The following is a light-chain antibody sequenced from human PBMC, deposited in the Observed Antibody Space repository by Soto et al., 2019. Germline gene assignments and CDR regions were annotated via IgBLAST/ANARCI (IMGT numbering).Light chain of an antibody. V-gene: IGLV1-40*01. CDR1: SSNIGAGYD. J-gene: IGLJ3*02. CDR2: GNS. Sequence: QSVLTQPPSVSGAPGQRVTISCTGSSSNIGAGYDVHWYQQLPGTAPKLLIYGNSNRPSGVPDRFSGSKSGTSASLANTGLQAEDEADYYCQSYDSSLSGSVFGGGTKRTVL. CDR3: QSYDSSLSGSV.